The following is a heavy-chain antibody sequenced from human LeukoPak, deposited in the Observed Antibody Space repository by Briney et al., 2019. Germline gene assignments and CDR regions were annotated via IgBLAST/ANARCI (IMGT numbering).Heavy chain of an antibody. D-gene: IGHD2-21*02. V-gene: IGHV4-39*07. CDR1: GGSISSSSYY. CDR2: IYYSGIT. Sequence: SSETLSLTCTVSGGSISSSSYYWGWFRQPPGKGLEWIGSIYYSGITYYNPSLKSRVTISVDTSKNQFSLKLISVTAADTAVYYCARERAFCGGDCAAPDYWGQGTLVTVSS. J-gene: IGHJ4*02. CDR3: ARERAFCGGDCAAPDY.